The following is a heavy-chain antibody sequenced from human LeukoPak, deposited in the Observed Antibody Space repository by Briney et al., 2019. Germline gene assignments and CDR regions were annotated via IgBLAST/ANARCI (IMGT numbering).Heavy chain of an antibody. J-gene: IGHJ3*02. V-gene: IGHV4-39*01. Sequence: SETLSLTCTVSGGSISSSSYYWGWIRQPPGKGLEWIGSIHYSGSTYYNPSLKSRVTISVDTSKNQFSLKLSSVTAADTAVYYCARHFSSDAFDIWGQGTMVTVSS. CDR2: IHYSGST. CDR1: GGSISSSSYY. CDR3: ARHFSSDAFDI. D-gene: IGHD6-6*01.